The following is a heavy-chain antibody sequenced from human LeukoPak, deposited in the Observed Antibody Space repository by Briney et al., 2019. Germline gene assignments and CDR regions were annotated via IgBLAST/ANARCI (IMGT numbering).Heavy chain of an antibody. CDR3: ARGIRTYYYDSAP. CDR2: INHSGST. D-gene: IGHD3-22*01. Sequence: SETLSLTCALYGGSFSGYYWSWIRQPPGKGLEWIGEINHSGSTNYNPSLKSRVTISVDTSKNQFSLKLSSVTAADTAVYYCARGIRTYYYDSAPWGQGTLVTVSS. CDR1: GGSFSGYY. V-gene: IGHV4-34*01. J-gene: IGHJ5*02.